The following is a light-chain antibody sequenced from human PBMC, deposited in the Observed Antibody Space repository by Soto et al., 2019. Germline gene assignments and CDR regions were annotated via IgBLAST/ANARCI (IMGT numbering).Light chain of an antibody. CDR3: SAWDVSLNALV. V-gene: IGLV1-44*01. CDR2: SNN. Sequence: QSVLTQPPSASGTPGQRVTISCSGSSSNIGSNTVNWYQQLPGTAPKLLIYSNNQRPSGVPDRFSGSKSGTSASLAISGLQSVEDAEYYYSAWDVSLNALVFGGATKVTVL. J-gene: IGLJ2*01. CDR1: SSNIGSNT.